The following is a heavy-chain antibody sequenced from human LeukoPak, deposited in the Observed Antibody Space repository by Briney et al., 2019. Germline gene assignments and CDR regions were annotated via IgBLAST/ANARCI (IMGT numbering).Heavy chain of an antibody. Sequence: ASVKVSCKASGYTFTSYYMHWVRQAPGQGLEWMGIINPSGGSTSYAQKFQGRVTMTRDMSTSTVYMELSSLRSEDTAVYYCARDQWQQLVLDYWGQGTLVTVSS. J-gene: IGHJ4*02. CDR3: ARDQWQQLVLDY. V-gene: IGHV1-46*01. CDR1: GYTFTSYY. D-gene: IGHD6-13*01. CDR2: INPSGGST.